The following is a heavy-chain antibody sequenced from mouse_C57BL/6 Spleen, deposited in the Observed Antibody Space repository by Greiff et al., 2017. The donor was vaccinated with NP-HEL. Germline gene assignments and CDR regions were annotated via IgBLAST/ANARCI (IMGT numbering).Heavy chain of an antibody. CDR3: ARVVTGYYFDY. V-gene: IGHV1-59*01. J-gene: IGHJ2*01. D-gene: IGHD2-2*01. CDR1: GYTFTSYW. Sequence: VQLQQSGAELVRPGTSVKLSCKASGYTFTSYWMHWVKQRPGQGLEWIGVIDPSDSYTNYTQKFKGKATLTVDTSSSTAYMQLSSLTSEDSAVYYCARVVTGYYFDYWGQGTTLTVSS. CDR2: IDPSDSYT.